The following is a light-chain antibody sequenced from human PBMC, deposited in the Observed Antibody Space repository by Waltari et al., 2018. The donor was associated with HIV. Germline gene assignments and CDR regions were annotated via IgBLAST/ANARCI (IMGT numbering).Light chain of an antibody. Sequence: QSVLTQPPSASGTPGQRVTISCSGSSSNIGSNYGYWYQQLPGTAPKLLIYRNNQRPSGVPDRFSGSKSGTSAALAISGLRSEDEADYYCAAWDDSLSGLVFGGGTKVTFL. J-gene: IGLJ3*02. CDR1: SSNIGSNY. V-gene: IGLV1-47*01. CDR3: AAWDDSLSGLV. CDR2: RNN.